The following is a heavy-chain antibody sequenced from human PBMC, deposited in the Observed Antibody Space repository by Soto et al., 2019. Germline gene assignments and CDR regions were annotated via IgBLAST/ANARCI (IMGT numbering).Heavy chain of an antibody. J-gene: IGHJ4*02. V-gene: IGHV3-21*01. CDR1: GFTFSSYS. D-gene: IGHD3-22*01. CDR3: ARDLYYSDSGAYYGY. Sequence: EVQLVESGGGLVKPGGSLRLSCAASGFTFSSYSMNWVRQAPGKGLEWVSSISSSSNYIYYADSVKGRCTISRDNAKHSLYLQMNSLRAEDTAVYYCARDLYYSDSGAYYGYWGQGTLVTVSS. CDR2: ISSSSNYI.